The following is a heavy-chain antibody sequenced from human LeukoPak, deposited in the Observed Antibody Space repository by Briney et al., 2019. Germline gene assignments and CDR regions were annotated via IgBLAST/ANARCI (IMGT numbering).Heavy chain of an antibody. Sequence: GGSLRLSCTASGFSFSGSWMSWVRQLPGMGLEWLADMNPDGSAKVYVDSVKGRFTVSRNNAKNSLYLQMDGLRAEDTAVYYCARDPLNGALDIWGQGTLVTVSS. CDR3: ARDPLNGALDI. V-gene: IGHV3-7*01. J-gene: IGHJ3*02. CDR1: GFSFSGSW. CDR2: MNPDGSAK.